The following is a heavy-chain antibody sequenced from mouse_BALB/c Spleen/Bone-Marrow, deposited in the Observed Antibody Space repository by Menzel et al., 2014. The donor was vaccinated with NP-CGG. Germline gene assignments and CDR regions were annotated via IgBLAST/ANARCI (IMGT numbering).Heavy chain of an antibody. CDR2: IDPENGDT. Sequence: VQLKESGAELVRSGASVKLSCTGSGFNIKDFYMHWVKQRPEQGLEWIGWIDPENGDTEYAPKFQGKATLTADTSSNTAYLQLNSLTSEDTAVYYCNADTRAMDYWGQGISVTVSS. CDR1: GFNIKDFY. CDR3: NADTRAMDY. J-gene: IGHJ4*01. V-gene: IGHV14-4*02.